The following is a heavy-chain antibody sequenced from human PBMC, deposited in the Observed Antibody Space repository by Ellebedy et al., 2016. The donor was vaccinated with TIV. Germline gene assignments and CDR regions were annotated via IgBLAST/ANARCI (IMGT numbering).Heavy chain of an antibody. Sequence: GESLKISXAASGFTFSSYAMSWVRQAPGKGLEWVSAISGSGGSTYYADSVKGRFTISRDNSKNTLYLQMNSLRAEDTAVYYCAKDSYSSGPSDAFDIWGQGTMVTVSS. CDR1: GFTFSSYA. CDR3: AKDSYSSGPSDAFDI. J-gene: IGHJ3*02. CDR2: ISGSGGST. D-gene: IGHD6-19*01. V-gene: IGHV3-23*01.